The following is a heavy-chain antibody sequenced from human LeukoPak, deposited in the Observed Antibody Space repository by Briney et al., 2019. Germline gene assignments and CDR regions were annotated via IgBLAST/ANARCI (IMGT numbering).Heavy chain of an antibody. CDR2: ISGYNGNT. CDR1: GFTFTSYG. J-gene: IGHJ4*02. V-gene: IGHV1-18*01. Sequence: ASVKVSCKASGFTFTSYGFSWVRQAPGQGLEWMGGISGYNGNTNYAQKLQGRVTMNTDTSTGTAYMELRSLISDDTAIYYCARVSSSWFYFDYWGQGTLVTVSS. CDR3: ARVSSSWFYFDY. D-gene: IGHD6-13*01.